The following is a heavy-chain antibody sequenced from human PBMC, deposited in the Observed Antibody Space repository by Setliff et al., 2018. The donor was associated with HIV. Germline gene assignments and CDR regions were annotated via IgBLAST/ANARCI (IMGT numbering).Heavy chain of an antibody. Sequence: PSETLSLTCTVSGDSINSYYWSWIRQPAGKGLDWIGRIYVSGDTNYNPSLKSRVTMSLDTSKKHFSLNLKSVTAADTAVYYCALTGHRLLRGYMDVWGKGTTVTVSS. V-gene: IGHV4-4*07. J-gene: IGHJ6*03. D-gene: IGHD2-15*01. CDR3: ALTGHRLLRGYMDV. CDR2: IYVSGDT. CDR1: GDSINSYY.